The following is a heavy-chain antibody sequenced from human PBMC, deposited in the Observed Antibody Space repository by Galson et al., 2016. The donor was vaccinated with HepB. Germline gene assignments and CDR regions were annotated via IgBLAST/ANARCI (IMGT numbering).Heavy chain of an antibody. V-gene: IGHV3-23*01. CDR3: AGLLRGYYFES. Sequence: SLRLSCAASGFSFSSHAVSWVRQAPGKGLEWVSTIGGSGRSTHYADSVKGRFTVSRDNSKDTLFLQMNSLRVEDTDVYYCAGLLRGYYFESWGHGTLVTVSS. CDR2: IGGSGRST. J-gene: IGHJ4*01. D-gene: IGHD3/OR15-3a*01. CDR1: GFSFSSHA.